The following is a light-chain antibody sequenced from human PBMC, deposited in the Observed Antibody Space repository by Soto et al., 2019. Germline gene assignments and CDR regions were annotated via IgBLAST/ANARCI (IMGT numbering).Light chain of an antibody. CDR2: EVS. J-gene: IGLJ2*01. V-gene: IGLV2-14*01. Sequence: QSVLTQPASVSGSPGQSITISCTGTSSDVGDYNYVSWYQQHPGKAPKLMIYEVSNRPSGVSSRFSASKSGNTASLTISGLQAEDEADYYCSSYTSSSTLGVVFGGGTQLTVL. CDR3: SSYTSSSTLGVV. CDR1: SSDVGDYNY.